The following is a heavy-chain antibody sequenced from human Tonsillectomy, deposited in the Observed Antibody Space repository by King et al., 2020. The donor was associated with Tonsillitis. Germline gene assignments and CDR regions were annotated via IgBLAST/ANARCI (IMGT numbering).Heavy chain of an antibody. J-gene: IGHJ4*02. Sequence: VQLQESGPGLVKPSQTLSLTCAVSGGSISSGGYSWSWIRQPPGKGLEWIGNIYYSGSTYYNPSFKSRVNISIDTSKNQFSLKLRSVTAGDTAVYYCAIAGWFGELSVRYFDYWGQGTLVTVSS. CDR2: IYYSGST. CDR3: AIAGWFGELSVRYFDY. D-gene: IGHD3-10*01. V-gene: IGHV4-30-4*07. CDR1: GGSISSGGYS.